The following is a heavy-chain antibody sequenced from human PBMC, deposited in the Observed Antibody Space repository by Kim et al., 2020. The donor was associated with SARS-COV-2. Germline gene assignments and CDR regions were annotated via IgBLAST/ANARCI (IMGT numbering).Heavy chain of an antibody. CDR3: ARDLSIAVAGTGLVNDNWFDP. J-gene: IGHJ5*02. CDR2: INPSGGST. CDR1: GYTFTSYY. Sequence: ASVKVSCKASGYTFTSYYMHWVRQAPGQGLEWMGIINPSGGSTSYAQKFQGRVTMTRDTSTSTVYMELSSLRSEDTAVYYCARDLSIAVAGTGLVNDNWFDPWGQGTLVTVSS. D-gene: IGHD6-19*01. V-gene: IGHV1-46*01.